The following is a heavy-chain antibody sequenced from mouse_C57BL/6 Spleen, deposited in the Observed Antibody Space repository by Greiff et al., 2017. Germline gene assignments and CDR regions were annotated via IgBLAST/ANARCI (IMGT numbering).Heavy chain of an antibody. Sequence: DVHLVESGGGLVKPGGSLKLSCAASGFTFSDYGMHWVRQAPEKGLEWVAYISSGSSTIYYADTVKGRFTISRDNAKNTLFLQMTSLRSEDTAMYYCARAYYYYAMDYWGQGTSVTVSS. D-gene: IGHD1-1*01. V-gene: IGHV5-17*01. CDR3: ARAYYYYAMDY. CDR1: GFTFSDYG. J-gene: IGHJ4*01. CDR2: ISSGSSTI.